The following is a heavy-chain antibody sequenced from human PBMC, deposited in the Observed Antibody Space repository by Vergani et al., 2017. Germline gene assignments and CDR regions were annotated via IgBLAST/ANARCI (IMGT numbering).Heavy chain of an antibody. J-gene: IGHJ4*02. CDR1: GYSFTNYW. CDR2: IHPADSDT. V-gene: IGHV5-51*01. CDR3: ARLYGRDSSGSKYFDY. Sequence: EVQLVQSGAEVKKPGESLKISCPISGYSFTNYWIGWVRQMPGKGLEWMGIIHPADSDTRYSPSFQGQVTSSVDKSISTAYLQRSSLRASDSAMYYCARLYGRDSSGSKYFDYWGQGTLVTVSS. D-gene: IGHD3-22*01.